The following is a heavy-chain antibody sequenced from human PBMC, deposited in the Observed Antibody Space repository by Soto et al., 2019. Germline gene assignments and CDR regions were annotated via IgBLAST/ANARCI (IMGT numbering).Heavy chain of an antibody. Sequence: ASVKVSCKASGYTFTSYGISWVRQAPGQGLEWMGWISAYNGNTNYAQKLQGRVTMTTDTSTSTAYMELRSLRSDDTAVYYCARDRIIRIAALERGNYYYGMDVWGQGTTVTVSS. CDR1: GYTFTSYG. CDR2: ISAYNGNT. D-gene: IGHD6-13*01. CDR3: ARDRIIRIAALERGNYYYGMDV. V-gene: IGHV1-18*04. J-gene: IGHJ6*02.